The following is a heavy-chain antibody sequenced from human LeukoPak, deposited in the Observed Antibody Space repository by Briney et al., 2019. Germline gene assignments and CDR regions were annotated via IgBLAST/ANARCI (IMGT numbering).Heavy chain of an antibody. CDR2: ISSSGSTI. D-gene: IGHD3-22*01. V-gene: IGHV3-11*04. J-gene: IGHJ4*02. Sequence: GGSPRLSCAASGFTFSDYYMSWICQAPGKGLEWVSYISSSGSTIYYADSVKGRFTISRDNAKNSLYLQMNSLRAEDTAVYYCARDRHYYDSSGYLFDYWGQGTLVTVSS. CDR3: ARDRHYYDSSGYLFDY. CDR1: GFTFSDYY.